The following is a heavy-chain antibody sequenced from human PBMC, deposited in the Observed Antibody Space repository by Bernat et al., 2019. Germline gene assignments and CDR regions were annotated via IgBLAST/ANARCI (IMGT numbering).Heavy chain of an antibody. Sequence: EVQLLESGGGLVQPGGSLRLSCAASRFTFSSYAMNWVRQAPGKGLEWVAGIGTTISSGGRHYYADSVEGRFTISRDNSKNTLYLQMNSLRAEDTAVYYCAGDGARGSGNSYYGMDVWGQGTTVTVSS. CDR3: AGDGARGSGNSYYGMDV. V-gene: IGHV3-23*01. CDR2: TISSGGRH. CDR1: RFTFSSYA. D-gene: IGHD3-10*01. J-gene: IGHJ6*02.